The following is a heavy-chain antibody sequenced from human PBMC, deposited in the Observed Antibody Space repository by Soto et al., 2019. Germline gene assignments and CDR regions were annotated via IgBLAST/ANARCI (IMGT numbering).Heavy chain of an antibody. D-gene: IGHD1-1*01. Sequence: SETLSRTCAVSCGSITSYYWSCIRQPPWKGLEWLASIYYRGTKNHNPSLKSRVTISVDMSKNQFSMKMTSVTSADKAVYFCARLDKVANYFEYWVQGALVT. CDR2: IYYRGTK. J-gene: IGHJ4*02. CDR3: ARLDKVANYFEY. V-gene: IGHV4-59*01. CDR1: CGSITSYY.